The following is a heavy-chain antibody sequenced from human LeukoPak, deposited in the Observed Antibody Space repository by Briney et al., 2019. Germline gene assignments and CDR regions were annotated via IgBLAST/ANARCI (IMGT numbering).Heavy chain of an antibody. J-gene: IGHJ6*02. D-gene: IGHD5-18*01. V-gene: IGHV4-59*01. CDR3: ARGSGGCSYYFYYGMDV. CDR2: IYYSGST. CDR1: GGSISSYY. Sequence: SETLSLTCTVSGGSISSYYWSWIRQPPGKGLEWIGYIYYSGSTNYNPSLKSRVTISVDTSKNQFSLKLSSVTAADTAVYYCARGSGGCSYYFYYGMDVWGQGTTVTVSS.